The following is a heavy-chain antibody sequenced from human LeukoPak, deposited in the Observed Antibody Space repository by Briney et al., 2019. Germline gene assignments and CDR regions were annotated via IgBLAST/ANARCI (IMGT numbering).Heavy chain of an antibody. J-gene: IGHJ4*02. CDR2: VGGSGDTT. Sequence: GGSLRLSCAASGFTFSSYAMSWVRQAPGKGLEWVSFVGGSGDTTYYADSVKGRFTISRDNSRNTLYLQMKSLRADDTAVYYCARDASMTIFYTDYWGLGTPVTVSS. CDR1: GFTFSSYA. CDR3: ARDASMTIFYTDY. V-gene: IGHV3-23*01. D-gene: IGHD3-3*01.